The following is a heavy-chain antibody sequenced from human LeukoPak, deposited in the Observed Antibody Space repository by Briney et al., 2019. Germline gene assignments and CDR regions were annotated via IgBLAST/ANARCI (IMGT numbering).Heavy chain of an antibody. J-gene: IGHJ5*02. V-gene: IGHV5-51*01. Sequence: GESLKISCKGSGYSFTSYWIGWVRQMPGKGLEWMGIIYPGDSDTRYSPSFQGQVTISADKSISTAYLQWSSLKASDTAMYYCARHGITGTTVGNWFDPWGQGTLVTVSS. CDR3: ARHGITGTTVGNWFDP. CDR1: GYSFTSYW. CDR2: IYPGDSDT. D-gene: IGHD1-7*01.